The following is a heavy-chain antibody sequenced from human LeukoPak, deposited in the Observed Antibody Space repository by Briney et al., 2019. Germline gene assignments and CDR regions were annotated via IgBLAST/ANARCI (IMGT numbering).Heavy chain of an antibody. J-gene: IGHJ3*02. V-gene: IGHV3-43D*03. D-gene: IGHD5-24*01. Sequence: PGGSLRLSCAASGFTFDDYAMHWVRQAPGKGLEWVSLISWDGGSTYYADSVKGRFTISRDNSKNSLYLQMNSLRAEDTALYYCAKDRDGYSFGGAFDIWGQGTMVTVSS. CDR3: AKDRDGYSFGGAFDI. CDR2: ISWDGGST. CDR1: GFTFDDYA.